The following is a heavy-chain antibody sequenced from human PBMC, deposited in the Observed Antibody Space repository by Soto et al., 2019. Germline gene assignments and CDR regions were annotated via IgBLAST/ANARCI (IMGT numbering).Heavy chain of an antibody. CDR1: GFSLSTSGVG. J-gene: IGHJ4*02. Sequence: GPTLVNPTQTLTLTCTFSGFSLSTSGVGVGWIRQPPGKALEWLALIYWNDDKRYSPSLKSMLTITKDTSKNQVVLTMTNMDPVDTATYYCARGADCSGGSCYPLPVFDYWGQGTLVTVSS. CDR2: IYWNDDK. D-gene: IGHD2-15*01. CDR3: ARGADCSGGSCYPLPVFDY. V-gene: IGHV2-5*01.